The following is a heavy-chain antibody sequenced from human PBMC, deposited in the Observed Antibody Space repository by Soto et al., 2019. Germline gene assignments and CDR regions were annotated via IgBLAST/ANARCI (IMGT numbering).Heavy chain of an antibody. V-gene: IGHV3-33*01. J-gene: IGHJ4*02. Sequence: GGSLRLSCAASGFTFSSYGMHWVRQAPGKGLEWVAVIWYDGSNKYYADSVKGRFTISRDNSKNTLYLQMNSLRAEDTAVYYCARNDGYNWHLVDYWGQGTLVTVSS. CDR1: GFTFSSYG. D-gene: IGHD5-12*01. CDR2: IWYDGSNK. CDR3: ARNDGYNWHLVDY.